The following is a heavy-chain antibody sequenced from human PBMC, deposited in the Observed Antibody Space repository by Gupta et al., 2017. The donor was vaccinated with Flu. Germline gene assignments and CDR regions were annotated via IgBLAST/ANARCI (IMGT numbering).Heavy chain of an antibody. D-gene: IGHD3-9*01. J-gene: IGHJ3*01. V-gene: IGHV3-21*01. CDR3: TXGNLDDLYFDFDL. Sequence: SSYRMHWVRQAPGKGLEWVSSISSGAISIYYEDAGKGRFTISRDNAKNSLSLQMDRLREEXTXMYYCTXGNLDDLYFDFDLWGQGTTVIVSS. CDR1: SSYR. CDR2: ISSGAISI.